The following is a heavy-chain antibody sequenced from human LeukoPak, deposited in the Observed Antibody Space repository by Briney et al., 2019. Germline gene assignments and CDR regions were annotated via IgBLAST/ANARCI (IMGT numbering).Heavy chain of an antibody. J-gene: IGHJ4*02. V-gene: IGHV1-8*01. CDR3: ARARSGSYYPLTYYFDY. D-gene: IGHD1-26*01. CDR2: MNPNSGNT. CDR1: GYTFTSYD. Sequence: ASVKVSCKASGYTFTSYDINWVRQATGQGLEWMGWMNPNSGNTGYAQKFQGRVTMTRNTSISTAYMELSSLRSEDTAVYYCARARSGSYYPLTYYFDYWGQGTLVTVSS.